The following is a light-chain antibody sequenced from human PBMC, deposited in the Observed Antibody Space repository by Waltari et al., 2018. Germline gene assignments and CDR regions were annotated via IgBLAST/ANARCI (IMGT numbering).Light chain of an antibody. CDR3: QQYYRVPLT. CDR2: WAS. J-gene: IGKJ5*01. V-gene: IGKV4-1*01. Sequence: DIVMTQTPDSLAVSLGERATINCKSNQTILYRSNTKNYLAWYQQKPGQPPKLLIHWASTRESGVPDRISCSGSGTDFTLTISSLQAEDVAVYFCQQYYRVPLTFGQGTRLEIK. CDR1: QTILYRSNTKNY.